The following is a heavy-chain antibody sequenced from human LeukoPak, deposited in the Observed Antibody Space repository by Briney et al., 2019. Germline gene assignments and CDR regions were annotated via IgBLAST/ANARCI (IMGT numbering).Heavy chain of an antibody. V-gene: IGHV3-23*01. CDR3: AKEWKNFKGASRPFDY. D-gene: IGHD1-1*01. Sequence: GGSLRLSCAASGFTFSSYAMSWVRQAPGKGLEWVSAISGSGGSTYYADSVKGRFTISRDNSKNTLYLQMNSLRAEDMAVYYCAKEWKNFKGASRPFDYWGQGTLVTVSS. J-gene: IGHJ4*02. CDR2: ISGSGGST. CDR1: GFTFSSYA.